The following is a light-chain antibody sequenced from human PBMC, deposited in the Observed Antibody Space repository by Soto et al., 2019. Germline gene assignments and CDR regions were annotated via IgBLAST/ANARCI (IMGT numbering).Light chain of an antibody. CDR1: QSVSSY. J-gene: IGKJ1*01. V-gene: IGKV3-11*01. CDR2: EAS. CDR3: QQRSNWPRGT. Sequence: EIVLTQSPATLSLSPGERATLSCRASQSVSSYFAWYQQKPGQAPRLLIYEASNRATGIPARFSGSGSGTDFTLTISSLEPEDFAVYYCQQRSNWPRGTFGQGTKVEIK.